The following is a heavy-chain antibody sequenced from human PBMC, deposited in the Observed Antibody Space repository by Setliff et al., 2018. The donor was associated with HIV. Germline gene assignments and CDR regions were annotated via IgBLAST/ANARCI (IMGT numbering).Heavy chain of an antibody. D-gene: IGHD3-22*01. CDR2: IYYSGRT. V-gene: IGHV4-31*11. J-gene: IGHJ4*02. Sequence: SETLSLTCAVSGDSITRGGYYWSWIRQFAGKGLEWIADIYYSGRTNYNPSLKSRLTVSIDTSKNHLSLTLNSVSAADTAVYFCAREAMYYYDTSGHPQDFDYWGQGTLVTVSS. CDR1: GDSITRGGYY. CDR3: AREAMYYYDTSGHPQDFDY.